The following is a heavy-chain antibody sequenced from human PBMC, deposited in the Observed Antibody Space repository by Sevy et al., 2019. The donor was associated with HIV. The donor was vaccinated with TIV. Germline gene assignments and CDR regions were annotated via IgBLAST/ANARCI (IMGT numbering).Heavy chain of an antibody. CDR1: GFSLSTSGVG. Sequence: SGPTLVKPTQTLTLTCTFSGFSLSTSGVGVGWIRQPPGKALEWLALIYWDDDKRYSPSLKSRLTITKDTSKNQVVLTMTNMDPVDTATYYCAHRQPQGIAAAAPTINWFDPWGQGTLVTVSS. V-gene: IGHV2-5*02. J-gene: IGHJ5*02. CDR2: IYWDDDK. D-gene: IGHD6-13*01. CDR3: AHRQPQGIAAAAPTINWFDP.